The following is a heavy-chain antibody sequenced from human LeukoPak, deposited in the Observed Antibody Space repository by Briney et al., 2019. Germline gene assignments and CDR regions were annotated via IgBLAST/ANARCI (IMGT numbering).Heavy chain of an antibody. Sequence: PGGSLRLSCAASGSTFDDYGMSWVRQAPGKGLEWVSGINWNGGSTGYADSVKGRFSISRDNAKNSLYLQMNSLRAEDTALYYCARASHSVVGATPYDYWGQGTLVTVSS. J-gene: IGHJ4*02. CDR1: GSTFDDYG. CDR2: INWNGGST. D-gene: IGHD1-26*01. V-gene: IGHV3-20*04. CDR3: ARASHSVVGATPYDY.